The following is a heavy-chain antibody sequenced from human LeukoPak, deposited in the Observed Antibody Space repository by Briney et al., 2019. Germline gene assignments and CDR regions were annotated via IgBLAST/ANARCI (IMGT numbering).Heavy chain of an antibody. J-gene: IGHJ5*02. V-gene: IGHV3-11*04. CDR2: ISVSGTTM. Sequence: GGSLRLSCATSGFTFSDYYMSWIRQAPGKGLEWVSYISVSGTTMYYADSVKGRFTISRDNAKNSLYLQMNSLRAEDTAVYYCAREASGYAPSNNWFDPWGQGTLVTVSS. D-gene: IGHD6-25*01. CDR1: GFTFSDYY. CDR3: AREASGYAPSNNWFDP.